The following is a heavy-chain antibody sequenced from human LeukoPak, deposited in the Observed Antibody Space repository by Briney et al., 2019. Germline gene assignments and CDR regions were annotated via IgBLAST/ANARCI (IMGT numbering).Heavy chain of an antibody. D-gene: IGHD3-3*01. V-gene: IGHV1-69*05. CDR3: ASPSSHYDFWSGYSARGAFDI. CDR2: IIPIFGTA. CDR1: GGTFSSYA. J-gene: IGHJ3*02. Sequence: SVKVSCKASGGTFSSYAISWVRQAPGQGLEWMGGIIPIFGTANYAQKFQGRVTITTDESTSTAYMELSSLRSEDTAVYYCASPSSHYDFWSGYSARGAFDIWGQGTMVTVSS.